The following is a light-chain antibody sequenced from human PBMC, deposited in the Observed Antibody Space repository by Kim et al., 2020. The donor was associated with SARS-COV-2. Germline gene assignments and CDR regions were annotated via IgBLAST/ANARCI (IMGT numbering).Light chain of an antibody. CDR3: AAWDDSLNGLVV. V-gene: IGLV1-44*01. CDR2: SNT. Sequence: VSFSGSRPNTESNPVTWSQQLPGTAPQLLIYSNTHRPSGVPDRFSGSTSGTSASLAISGLQSEDEADYYCAAWDDSLNGLVVFGGGTKVTVL. CDR1: RPNTESNP. J-gene: IGLJ2*01.